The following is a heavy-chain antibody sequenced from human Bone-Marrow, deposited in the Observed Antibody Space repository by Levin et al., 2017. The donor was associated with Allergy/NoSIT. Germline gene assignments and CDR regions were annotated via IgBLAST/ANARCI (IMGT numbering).Heavy chain of an antibody. D-gene: IGHD3-3*01. V-gene: IGHV3-23*01. CDR3: AAVGEEDYDLWTTYYTGMAY. CDR2: ISATGGST. Sequence: GGSLRLSCVVSGFTFGGSAMTWVRQAPGSGLEWVSTISATGGSTYYTESVKGRFTVSRDNSKNTLYLQMSGLRAEDTAVYYCAAVGEEDYDLWTTYYTGMAYWGQGTLVTVSS. CDR1: GFTFGGSA. J-gene: IGHJ4*02.